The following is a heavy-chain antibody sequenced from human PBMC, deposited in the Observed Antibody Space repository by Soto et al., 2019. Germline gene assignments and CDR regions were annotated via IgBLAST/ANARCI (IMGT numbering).Heavy chain of an antibody. V-gene: IGHV3-33*01. CDR2: IWFDGTTK. CDR1: GFSFSKYG. CDR3: ARATRYTSSYAGGCFDS. D-gene: IGHD2-2*01. Sequence: QVQLLESGGGVVPPGRSLRLSCVVSGFSFSKYGMHWVRQAPGKGLEWVAMIWFDGTTKFYADSVQGRFRISRDNSKDTVYLEVNSLRAEDTGVYYCARATRYTSSYAGGCFDSWGQGPLVPVSS. J-gene: IGHJ4*02.